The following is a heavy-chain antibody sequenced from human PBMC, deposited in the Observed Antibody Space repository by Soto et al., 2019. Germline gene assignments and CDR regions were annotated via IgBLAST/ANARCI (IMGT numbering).Heavy chain of an antibody. Sequence: LGESLKISCQGSGYSFTTYWIGWVRQMPGKGLEWMGIIYPGDSDTRYSPSFQGQITISADKSISSAYLQWSSLKASDTAIYYCARRVQGGYAHAFDMWGQGTMVTVSS. CDR3: ARRVQGGYAHAFDM. CDR2: IYPGDSDT. CDR1: GYSFTTYW. D-gene: IGHD3-16*01. V-gene: IGHV5-51*01. J-gene: IGHJ3*02.